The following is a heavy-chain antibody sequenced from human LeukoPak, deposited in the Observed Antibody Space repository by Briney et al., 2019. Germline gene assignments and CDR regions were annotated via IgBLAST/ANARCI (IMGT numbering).Heavy chain of an antibody. J-gene: IGHJ6*02. D-gene: IGHD2-2*01. V-gene: IGHV5-51*01. CDR3: ARQDEYCSSTSCSVTYGMDV. Sequence: GESLKISCKGSGYSFTSYWIGWMRQLPGKGLEWMGIIYPGDSDTRYSPSFQGQVTISADKSISTTYLQWSSLKASDTAMYYCARQDEYCSSTSCSVTYGMDVWGQGTTVTVSS. CDR2: IYPGDSDT. CDR1: GYSFTSYW.